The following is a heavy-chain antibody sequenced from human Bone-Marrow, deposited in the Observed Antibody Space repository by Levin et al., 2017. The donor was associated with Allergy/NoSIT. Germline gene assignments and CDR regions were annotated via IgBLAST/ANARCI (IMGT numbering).Heavy chain of an antibody. CDR1: GVTVSNNY. D-gene: IGHD3-10*01. V-gene: IGHV3-53*01. CDR2: IYSGGST. Sequence: PSETLSLTCAASGVTVSNNYMSWVRQAPGKGLEWVSVIYSGGSTYYAESVKGRFTISRDNSKNTLYLQMNSLRAEDTAIYYCARDPPGGGYWGQGTLVTVSS. J-gene: IGHJ4*02. CDR3: ARDPPGGGY.